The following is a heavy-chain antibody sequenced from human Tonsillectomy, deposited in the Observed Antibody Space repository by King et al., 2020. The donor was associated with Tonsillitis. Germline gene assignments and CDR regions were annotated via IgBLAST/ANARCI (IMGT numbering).Heavy chain of an antibody. J-gene: IGHJ4*02. Sequence: VQLVESGGGLVQPGGSLRLSCAASGFTFSNYDMHWVRHDTGEGLEWVSAIGTAGDTYYPGSVKGRFTISRENAENSLYLQMDSLRAGDTAVYYCARGRGHSSDWYSFEYWGQGALVTVSS. CDR3: ARGRGHSSDWYSFEY. CDR2: IGTAGDT. D-gene: IGHD6-19*01. V-gene: IGHV3-13*01. CDR1: GFTFSNYD.